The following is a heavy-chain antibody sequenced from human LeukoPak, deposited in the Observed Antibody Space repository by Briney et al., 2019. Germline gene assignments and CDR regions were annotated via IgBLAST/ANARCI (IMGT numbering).Heavy chain of an antibody. V-gene: IGHV3-33*01. CDR1: GFTFSSYG. CDR2: IWCDGSNK. CDR3: ARNLQPITMVRGVIIPVFDP. Sequence: GGSLRLSCAASGFTFSSYGMHWVRQAPGKGLEWVAVIWCDGSNKYYADSVKGRFTISRDNSKNTLYLQMNSLRAEDTAVYYCARNLQPITMVRGVIIPVFDPWGQGTLVTVSS. D-gene: IGHD3-10*01. J-gene: IGHJ5*02.